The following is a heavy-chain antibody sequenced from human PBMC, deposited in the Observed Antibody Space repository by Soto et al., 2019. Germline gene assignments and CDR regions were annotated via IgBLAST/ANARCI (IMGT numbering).Heavy chain of an antibody. Sequence: QSGGSLRLSCAVSGFTFSNNDMHWVRQAPGKGLEWVAVISYDGSKKSYAESVKGRFSISRDSSKNSLYLQMNSLRAEDAAVYYCAKDVDCISTSCYSNGMDVWGQGTTVTVSS. CDR3: AKDVDCISTSCYSNGMDV. J-gene: IGHJ6*02. D-gene: IGHD2-2*01. V-gene: IGHV3-30*18. CDR2: ISYDGSKK. CDR1: GFTFSNND.